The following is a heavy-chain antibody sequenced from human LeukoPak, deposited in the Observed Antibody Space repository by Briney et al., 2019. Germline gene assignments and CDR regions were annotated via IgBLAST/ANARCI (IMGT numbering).Heavy chain of an antibody. D-gene: IGHD2-2*01. CDR2: IIPILGIA. J-gene: IGHJ5*02. CDR3: ARAGSSSTSCYFCSWFDP. Sequence: SVKVSCKASGGTFSSYAISWVRQAPGQGLEWMGRIIPILGIANYAQKSQGRVTITADKSTSTAYMELSSLRSEDTAVYYCARAGSSSTSCYFCSWFDPWGQGTLVTVSS. V-gene: IGHV1-69*04. CDR1: GGTFSSYA.